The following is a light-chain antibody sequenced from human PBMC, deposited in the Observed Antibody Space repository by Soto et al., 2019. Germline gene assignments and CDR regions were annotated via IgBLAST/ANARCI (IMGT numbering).Light chain of an antibody. J-gene: IGKJ2*01. CDR1: QSVSSNY. CDR2: GAS. CDR3: QQYGSSPLT. V-gene: IGKV3-20*01. Sequence: EIVLTQSPGTLSFSPGERATLSCRASQSVSSNYLAWYQQKPGQAPRLLIYGASSRATGIPDRFSGSGSGTDFTLTVSSLEPEDFAVFYCQQYGSSPLTVGRGTKVEIK.